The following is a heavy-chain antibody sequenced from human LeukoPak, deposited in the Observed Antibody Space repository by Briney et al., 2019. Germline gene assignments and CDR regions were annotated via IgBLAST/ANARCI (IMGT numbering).Heavy chain of an antibody. Sequence: ASVKVSCKASGYTFTSYGISWVRQAPGQGLEWMGWISATNGNTNYAQKLQGRVTMTTDTSTSTAYMELRSLRSDDTAVYYCARDRPPYYDFWSGYQSESPFDYWGQGTLVTVSS. CDR3: ARDRPPYYDFWSGYQSESPFDY. CDR2: ISATNGNT. D-gene: IGHD3-3*01. J-gene: IGHJ4*02. V-gene: IGHV1-18*01. CDR1: GYTFTSYG.